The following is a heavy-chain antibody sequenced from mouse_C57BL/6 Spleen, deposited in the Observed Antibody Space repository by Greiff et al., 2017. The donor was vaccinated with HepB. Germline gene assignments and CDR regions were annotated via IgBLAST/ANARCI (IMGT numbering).Heavy chain of an antibody. CDR2: ISDGGSYT. CDR3: ARGAGYYGSSYYFDY. J-gene: IGHJ2*01. CDR1: GFTFSSYA. V-gene: IGHV5-4*03. Sequence: EVKLMESGGGLVKPGGSLKLSCAASGFTFSSYAMSWVRQTPEKRLEWVATISDGGSYTYYPDNVKGRFTISRDNAKNNLYLQMSHLKSEDTAMYYCARGAGYYGSSYYFDYWGQGTTLTVSS. D-gene: IGHD1-1*01.